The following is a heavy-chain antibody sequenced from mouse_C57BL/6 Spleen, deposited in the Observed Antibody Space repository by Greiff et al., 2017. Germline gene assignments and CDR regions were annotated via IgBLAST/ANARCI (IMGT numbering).Heavy chain of an antibody. J-gene: IGHJ2*01. D-gene: IGHD3-1*01. CDR1: GFSLSTSGMG. CDR2: IYWDDDK. Sequence: QVTLKVSGPGLLQSSQTLSLTCSFSGFSLSTSGMGVSWIRQPSGKGLEWLAHIYWDDDKRYNPSLKSRLTISKDTSRQQVFLKITSVDTADTATYYCARDGPDPDYFDDWGQGTTLTVSS. V-gene: IGHV8-12*01. CDR3: ARDGPDPDYFDD.